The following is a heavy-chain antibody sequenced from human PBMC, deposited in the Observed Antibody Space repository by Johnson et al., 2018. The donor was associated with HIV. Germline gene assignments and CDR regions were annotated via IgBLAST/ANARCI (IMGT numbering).Heavy chain of an antibody. CDR1: GFSFTRCD. CDR2: ISSNGGST. Sequence: VQLVESGGGLVQPGGSLRLSCAASGFSFTRCDMHWVREAPGKGLEYVSAISSNGGSTYYANSVKGRFTISRDNSKNTLYLQMGSLRAEDMAVYYCARDEPTDDAFDIWGQGTMVTVSS. J-gene: IGHJ3*02. V-gene: IGHV3-64*01. CDR3: ARDEPTDDAFDI.